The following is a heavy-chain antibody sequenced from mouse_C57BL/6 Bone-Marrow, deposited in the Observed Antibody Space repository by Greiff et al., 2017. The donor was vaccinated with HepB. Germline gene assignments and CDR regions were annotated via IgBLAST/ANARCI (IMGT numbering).Heavy chain of an antibody. CDR1: GFTFSSYG. J-gene: IGHJ2*01. D-gene: IGHD1-1*01. CDR2: ISSGGSYT. V-gene: IGHV5-6*01. Sequence: EVKVVDSGGDLVKPGGSLKLSCAASGFTFSSYGMSWVRQTPDKRLEWVATISSGGSYTYYPDSVKGRFTISRDNAKNTLYLQMSSLKSEDTAMYYCARHYGSSYGYFDYWGQGTTLTVSS. CDR3: ARHYGSSYGYFDY.